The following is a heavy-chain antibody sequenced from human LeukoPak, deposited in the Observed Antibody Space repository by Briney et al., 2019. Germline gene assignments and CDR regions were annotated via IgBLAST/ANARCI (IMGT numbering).Heavy chain of an antibody. V-gene: IGHV3-23*01. D-gene: IGHD3-9*01. J-gene: IGHJ5*02. CDR3: AKDRLRNGVLRYFDWLPPGANWFDP. Sequence: GGSLRLSCAASGFTFSSYAMHWVRQAPGKGLEWVSGISGSGATTYYADSVKGRFTISRDNSKNTLYLQMNSLRADDTAVYYCAKDRLRNGVLRYFDWLPPGANWFDPWGQGTLVTVSS. CDR1: GFTFSSYA. CDR2: ISGSGATT.